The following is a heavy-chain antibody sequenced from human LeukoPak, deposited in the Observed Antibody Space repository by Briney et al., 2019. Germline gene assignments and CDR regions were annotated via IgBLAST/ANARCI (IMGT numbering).Heavy chain of an antibody. CDR2: IYTSGST. CDR1: GGSISSGSYY. J-gene: IGHJ4*02. CDR3: ASSSTSYCDFWSGYYFDY. D-gene: IGHD3-3*01. V-gene: IGHV4-61*02. Sequence: PSETLSLTCTVSGGSISSGSYYWSWIRQPAGKGLEWIGRIYTSGSTNYNPSLKSRVTISVDTSKSQFSLKLSSVTAADTAVYYCASSSTSYCDFWSGYYFDYWGQGTPVTVSS.